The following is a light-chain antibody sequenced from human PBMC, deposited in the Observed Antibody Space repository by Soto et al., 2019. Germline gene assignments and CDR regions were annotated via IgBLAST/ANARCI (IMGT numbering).Light chain of an antibody. Sequence: EIVLTQSPATLSLSPGERATLSCRASQGVRSNLAWYQQKPGQAPRLLIYGASNRATGIPDRFSGSGSGTDFTLTISRLEPEDFAVYYCQQYGSSGTFGQGTKVDIK. CDR1: QGVRSN. V-gene: IGKV3-20*01. CDR2: GAS. CDR3: QQYGSSGT. J-gene: IGKJ1*01.